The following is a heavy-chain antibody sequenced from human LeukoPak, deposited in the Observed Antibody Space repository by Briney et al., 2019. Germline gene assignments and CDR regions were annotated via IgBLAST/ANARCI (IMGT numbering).Heavy chain of an antibody. Sequence: QPSGTLSLTCAVSGGSISSSNWWSWVRQAPGKGLEWVSAISGSGGSTYYADSVKGRFTISRDNSKNTLYLQMNSLRAEDTAVYYCAKDLAGIAAEDYWGQGTLVTVSS. CDR3: AKDLAGIAAEDY. CDR2: ISGSGGST. CDR1: GGSISSSN. J-gene: IGHJ4*02. D-gene: IGHD6-13*01. V-gene: IGHV3-23*01.